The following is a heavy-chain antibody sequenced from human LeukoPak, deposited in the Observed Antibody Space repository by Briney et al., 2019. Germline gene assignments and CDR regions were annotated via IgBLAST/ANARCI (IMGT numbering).Heavy chain of an antibody. D-gene: IGHD3-10*01. CDR2: ISGRGGST. CDR3: AKMGAKYYYGSGSYYNFDY. Sequence: PGGSLRLSCAASGFTFSSYAMSWVRQAPGRGLEWVSAISGRGGSTYYADSVKGRFTISRDNSKNTLYLQMNSLRAEDTAVYYCAKMGAKYYYGSGSYYNFDYWGQGTLVTVSS. V-gene: IGHV3-23*01. CDR1: GFTFSSYA. J-gene: IGHJ4*02.